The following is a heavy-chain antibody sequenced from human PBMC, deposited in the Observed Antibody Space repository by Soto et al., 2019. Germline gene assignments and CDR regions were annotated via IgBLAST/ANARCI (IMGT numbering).Heavy chain of an antibody. CDR3: AGFWSGRDENWFDP. V-gene: IGHV4-4*02. Sequence: PSETLALTYAFSGGAISSSNWWSWVRQPPGKGLEWIGEIYHSGSTNYNPSLKSRVTISVDKSKNQFSLKLSSVTAADTAVYYCAGFWSGRDENWFDPWGQGTLVTVSS. D-gene: IGHD3-3*01. CDR1: GGAISSSNW. CDR2: IYHSGST. J-gene: IGHJ5*02.